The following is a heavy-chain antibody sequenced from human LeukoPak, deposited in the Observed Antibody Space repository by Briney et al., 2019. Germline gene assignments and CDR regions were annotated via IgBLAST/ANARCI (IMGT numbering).Heavy chain of an antibody. D-gene: IGHD2-21*02. CDR1: GDSISDYY. J-gene: IGHJ3*02. Sequence: PSETLSLTCTVSGDSISDYYWSWIRQPAGKGLELIGRIYTNGITKYNPSLKSRVTTSVDTSKNQLSLRLSSVTAADTAVYYCARGVMTAIFALDIWGQGTMVTVSS. V-gene: IGHV4-4*07. CDR3: ARGVMTAIFALDI. CDR2: IYTNGIT.